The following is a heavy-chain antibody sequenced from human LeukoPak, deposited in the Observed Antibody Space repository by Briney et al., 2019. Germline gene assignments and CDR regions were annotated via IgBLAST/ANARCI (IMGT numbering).Heavy chain of an antibody. CDR3: ARLYLPYTSAWYGSAFDI. J-gene: IGHJ3*02. D-gene: IGHD6-13*01. CDR2: LYPGDSDT. Sequence: GESLKISGNSSGYSFTSYWIAWVRQMPGKGLEWIRILYPGDSDTRYSPSFQGQVTISADRSITTAYLQWSSLKASDTAMYYCARLYLPYTSAWYGSAFDIWGQGTMVTVSS. V-gene: IGHV5-51*01. CDR1: GYSFTSYW.